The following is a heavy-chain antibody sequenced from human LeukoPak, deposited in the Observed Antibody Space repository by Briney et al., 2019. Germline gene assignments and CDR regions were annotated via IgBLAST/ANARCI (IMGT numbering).Heavy chain of an antibody. V-gene: IGHV4-39*01. Sequence: SETLSLTCTVSGSSISSSSYYWGWIRQPPGKGLEWIGSIYYSGSTYYNPSLKSRVTISVDTSKNQFSLKLSSVTAADTAVYYCATRLRWLQLRRDWYFNLWGRGTLVTVSS. CDR1: GSSISSSSYY. D-gene: IGHD5-24*01. CDR2: IYYSGST. CDR3: ATRLRWLQLRRDWYFNL. J-gene: IGHJ2*01.